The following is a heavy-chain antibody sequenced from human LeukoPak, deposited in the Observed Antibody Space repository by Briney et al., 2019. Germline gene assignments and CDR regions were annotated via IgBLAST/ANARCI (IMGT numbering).Heavy chain of an antibody. CDR3: AKDRYYDSSGPWGWYFDY. D-gene: IGHD3-22*01. Sequence: GGSLRLSCAAAGIVFSNTAMNWARQSPGRGLEWVSAISGGGERTFYADSVKGRFTISRDNSKNTLYLQMNSLRAEDTAVYYCAKDRYYDSSGPWGWYFDYWGQGTLVTVSS. CDR2: ISGGGERT. J-gene: IGHJ4*02. CDR1: GIVFSNTA. V-gene: IGHV3-23*01.